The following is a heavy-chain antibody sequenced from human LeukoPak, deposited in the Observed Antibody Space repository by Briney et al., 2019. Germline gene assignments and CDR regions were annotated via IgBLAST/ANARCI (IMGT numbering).Heavy chain of an antibody. Sequence: GGSLRLSCAASGNYWIHWVRQVPGKGLVWVSHINSDGSWTSYADSVRGRFTISKDNAKNTVYLQMNSLRAEDTAVYYCVSFYETYWGRGTLVTVSS. D-gene: IGHD2/OR15-2a*01. V-gene: IGHV3-74*01. J-gene: IGHJ4*02. CDR3: VSFYETY. CDR1: GNYW. CDR2: INSDGSWT.